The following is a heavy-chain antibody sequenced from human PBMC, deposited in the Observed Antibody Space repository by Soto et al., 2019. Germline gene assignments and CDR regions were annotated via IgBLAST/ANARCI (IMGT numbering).Heavy chain of an antibody. J-gene: IGHJ4*02. CDR1: GFTVSTKY. CDR3: ARDTWAADY. CDR2: IYSGGST. D-gene: IGHD3-16*01. Sequence: GGSLRLSCAASGFTVSTKYMSWVRQAPGKGLEWVSVIYSGGSTFYADSVRGRFTISRDNSKNTVNLQMNSLRAEDTAVYYCARDTWAADYWGQGTLVTVSS. V-gene: IGHV3-66*01.